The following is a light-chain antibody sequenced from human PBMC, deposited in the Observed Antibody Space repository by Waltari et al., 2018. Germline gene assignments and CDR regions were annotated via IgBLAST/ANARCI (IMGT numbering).Light chain of an antibody. J-gene: IGLJ3*02. CDR3: ASWDDSLNGHWV. Sequence: QSVLTQPPSASGTPGQRVTISCSGTSSNLGNNVVNWYQQVPGKAPKLLIFRNDLRPSGVPDRVSASKSGTSASLAISGLQSEDEAEYYCASWDDSLNGHWVFGGGTKVTVL. CDR2: RND. V-gene: IGLV1-44*01. CDR1: SSNLGNNV.